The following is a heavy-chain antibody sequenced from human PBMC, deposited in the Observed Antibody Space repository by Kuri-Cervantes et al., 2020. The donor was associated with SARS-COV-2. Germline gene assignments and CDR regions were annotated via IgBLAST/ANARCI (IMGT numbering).Heavy chain of an antibody. J-gene: IGHJ4*02. CDR1: GGSFSGYY. Sequence: SETLSLTCAVCGGSFSGYYRSWIRQPPGKGLEWSGEINHSGSTNYNPSLKSRVTISVDTSKNQFSLKLSSVTAAGTAVYYCASGGSSGYFNYWGQGTLVTVSS. D-gene: IGHD3-22*01. CDR3: ASGGSSGYFNY. CDR2: INHSGST. V-gene: IGHV4-34*01.